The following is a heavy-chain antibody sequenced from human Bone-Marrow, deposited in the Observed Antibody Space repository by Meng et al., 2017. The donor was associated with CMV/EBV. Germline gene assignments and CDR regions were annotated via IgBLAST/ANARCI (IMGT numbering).Heavy chain of an antibody. D-gene: IGHD1-1*01. CDR3: ARVNWNEGTLPFDP. J-gene: IGHJ5*02. V-gene: IGHV4-39*07. CDR2: IYYSGST. Sequence: GSLRLSCTVSGGSISSSSYYWGWIRQPPGKGLEWIGSIYYSGSTYYNPSLKSRVTISVDTSKNQFSLKLSSVTAADTAVYYCARVNWNEGTLPFDPWGQGTLVTVSS. CDR1: GGSISSSSYY.